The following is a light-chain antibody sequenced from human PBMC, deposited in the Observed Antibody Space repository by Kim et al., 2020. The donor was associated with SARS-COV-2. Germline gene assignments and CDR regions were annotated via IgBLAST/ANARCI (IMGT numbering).Light chain of an antibody. CDR2: EDD. CDR3: QSYNRDNVI. V-gene: IGLV6-57*03. Sequence: GETGTISYTRSSGSIDDNYVQWYRQRPGGGPTTVIYEDDQRPSGVSDRFSGSIDNSSNSASLTISGLRTEDEADYYCQSYNRDNVIFGGGTQLTVL. J-gene: IGLJ2*01. CDR1: SGSIDDNY.